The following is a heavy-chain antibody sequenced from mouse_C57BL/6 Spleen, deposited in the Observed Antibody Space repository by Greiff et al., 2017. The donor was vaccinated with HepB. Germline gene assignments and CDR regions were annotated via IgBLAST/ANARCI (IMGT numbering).Heavy chain of an antibody. CDR1: GFNIKDYY. CDR3: TTEVGGSSYVCFDY. D-gene: IGHD1-1*01. J-gene: IGHJ2*01. V-gene: IGHV14-1*01. CDR2: IDPEDGDT. Sequence: EVKLMESGAELVRPGASVKLSCTASGFNIKDYYMHWVKQRPEQGLEWIGRIDPEDGDTEYAPKFQGKATMTADTSSNTAYLQLSSLTSEDTAVYYCTTEVGGSSYVCFDYWGQGTTLTVSS.